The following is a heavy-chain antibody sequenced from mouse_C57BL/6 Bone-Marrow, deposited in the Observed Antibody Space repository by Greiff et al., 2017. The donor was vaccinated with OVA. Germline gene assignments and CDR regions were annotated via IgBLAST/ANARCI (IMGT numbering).Heavy chain of an antibody. J-gene: IGHJ4*01. Sequence: QVHVKQSGAELVRPGASVKLSCKASGYTFTDYYINWVKQRPGQGLEWIARIYPGSGNTYYNEKFKGKATLTAEKSSSTAYMQLSSLTSEDSAVYFCARGLSYAMDYWGQGTSVTVSS. CDR2: IYPGSGNT. CDR1: GYTFTDYY. CDR3: ARGLSYAMDY. V-gene: IGHV1-76*01.